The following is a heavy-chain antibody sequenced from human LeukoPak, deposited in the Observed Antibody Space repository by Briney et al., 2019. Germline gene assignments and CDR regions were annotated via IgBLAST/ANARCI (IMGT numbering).Heavy chain of an antibody. J-gene: IGHJ2*01. V-gene: IGHV4-34*01. CDR2: INHGGST. D-gene: IGHD3-10*01. Sequence: SETLSLTCAVYGGSFSGFHWSWIRQPPGKGLEWIGEINHGGSTKYNPSLKSRVTISVDTSKNQFSLKLSSVTAADTAVYYCARASGPWYFDLWGRGTPVTVSS. CDR1: GGSFSGFH. CDR3: ARASGPWYFDL.